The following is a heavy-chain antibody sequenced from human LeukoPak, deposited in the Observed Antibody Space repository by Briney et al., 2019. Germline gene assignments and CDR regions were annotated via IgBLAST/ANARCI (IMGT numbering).Heavy chain of an antibody. CDR1: GYTFTSYG. CDR3: ARVFTMIVVVDAFDI. J-gene: IGHJ3*02. CDR2: ISAYNGNT. Sequence: RASVKVSCKASGYTFTSYGISWVRQAPGQGLEWVGWISAYNGNTNYAQKLQGRVTMTTDTSTSTAYMELRSLRSDDTAVYYCARVFTMIVVVDAFDIWGQGTMVTVSS. V-gene: IGHV1-18*01. D-gene: IGHD3-22*01.